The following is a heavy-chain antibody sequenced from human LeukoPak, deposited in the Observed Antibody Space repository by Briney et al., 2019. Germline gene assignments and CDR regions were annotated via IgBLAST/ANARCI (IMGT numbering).Heavy chain of an antibody. CDR1: GYTFTSYY. CDR3: ARVSKTRWSHPTNFDY. D-gene: IGHD6-13*01. CDR2: INPSGGST. J-gene: IGHJ4*02. Sequence: ASVKVSCKASGYTFTSYYMHWVRQAPGQGLEWMGIINPSGGSTSYAQKLQGRVTMTRDTSTSTVYMELSSLRSEDTAVYYCARVSKTRWSHPTNFDYWGQGTLVTVSS. V-gene: IGHV1-46*01.